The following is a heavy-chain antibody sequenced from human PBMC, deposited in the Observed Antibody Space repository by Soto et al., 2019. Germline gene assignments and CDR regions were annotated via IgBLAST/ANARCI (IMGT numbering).Heavy chain of an antibody. CDR1: GFTFSSYS. Sequence: EVQLVESGGGLVKPGGSLRLSCAASGFTFSSYSMNWVRQAPGKGLEWVSSISSSSSNIYYADSLKGRFTISRDNAKNSLYLQMNSLRAEDTAVYYCARDGVYRYGYGPHYWGQGTLVTVSS. CDR2: ISSSSSNI. V-gene: IGHV3-21*01. D-gene: IGHD5-18*01. J-gene: IGHJ4*02. CDR3: ARDGVYRYGYGPHY.